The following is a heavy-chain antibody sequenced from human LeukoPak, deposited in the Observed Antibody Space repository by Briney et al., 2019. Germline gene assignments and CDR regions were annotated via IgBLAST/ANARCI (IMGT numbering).Heavy chain of an antibody. Sequence: GWSLSSSCASSGCSFSNYSMRGVRAPPERVVGGVSSINRSSSYIYYADSVKGRFTSYRDNAKHSLYQQMNSLRAEDTAVYYCERENYYYYYMDVWGKGTTVTVSS. J-gene: IGHJ6*03. CDR2: INRSSSYI. V-gene: IGHV3-21*01. CDR1: GCSFSNYS. CDR3: ERENYYYYYMDV.